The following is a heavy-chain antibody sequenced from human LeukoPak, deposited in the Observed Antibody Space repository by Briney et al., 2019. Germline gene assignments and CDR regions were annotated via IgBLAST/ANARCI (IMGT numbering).Heavy chain of an antibody. V-gene: IGHV4-39*01. Sequence: KPSETLSLTCAVSGGSISNNNWCSWVRQPPGKGLEWIGSIYDSGSTYYNPSLKSRVTISVDTSKNQFSLKLNSVTAADTAVYYCARHYGPWGQGTLVTVSS. J-gene: IGHJ5*02. CDR1: GGSISNNNW. CDR3: ARHYGP. CDR2: IYDSGST. D-gene: IGHD3-10*01.